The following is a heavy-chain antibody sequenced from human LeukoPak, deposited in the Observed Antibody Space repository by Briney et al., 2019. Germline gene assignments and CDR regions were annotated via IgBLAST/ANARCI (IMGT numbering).Heavy chain of an antibody. V-gene: IGHV3-21*06. Sequence: PGGSLRLSCITSGFTFSTHTMNWLRQAPGKGLEWVSSISGRVDSEFYADSVKGRFIISRDTAKNSVYLQMNTLTVEDTATYYCARGDIVALAPRFCAFDVWGQGTVVHVSS. D-gene: IGHD6-6*01. CDR2: ISGRVDSE. J-gene: IGHJ3*01. CDR3: ARGDIVALAPRFCAFDV. CDR1: GFTFSTHT.